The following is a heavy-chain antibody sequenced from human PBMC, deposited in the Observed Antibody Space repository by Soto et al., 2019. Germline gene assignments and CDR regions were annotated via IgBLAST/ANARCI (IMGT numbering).Heavy chain of an antibody. V-gene: IGHV3-30-3*01. CDR2: ISYDGSNK. Sequence: GGSLRLSCAASGFTFSSYAMHWVRQAPGKGLEWVAVISYDGSNKYYADSVKGRFTISRDNSKNTLYLQMNSLRAEDTAVYYCARDTSYYYDSSGPVDYWGQGTLVTVSS. CDR3: ARDTSYYYDSSGPVDY. D-gene: IGHD3-22*01. J-gene: IGHJ4*02. CDR1: GFTFSSYA.